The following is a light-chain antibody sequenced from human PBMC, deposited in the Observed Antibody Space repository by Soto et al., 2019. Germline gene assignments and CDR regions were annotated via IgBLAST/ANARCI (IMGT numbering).Light chain of an antibody. V-gene: IGKV1-12*01. CDR1: QDISTW. J-gene: IGKJ2*01. CDR3: QEVNSFPRA. CDR2: AAS. Sequence: DLLMTQSPPSLSASVGDTVTITCRASQDISTWLAWYQQKPGKVPQFLIYAASTLQPGVPSRFSGGGSGTDFSLTISSLQPEDFATYYCQEVNSFPRAFGQGTKLELK.